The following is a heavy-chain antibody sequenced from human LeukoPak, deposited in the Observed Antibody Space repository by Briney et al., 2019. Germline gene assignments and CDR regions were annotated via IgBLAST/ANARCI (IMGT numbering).Heavy chain of an antibody. D-gene: IGHD3-10*01. CDR3: AKDLVYYGSGSYGDY. Sequence: GGSLRLSCAASGFTFSSYGMHWVRQAPGKGLEWVAVISYDGSNKYYADSVKGRFTISRDNSKNTLYLQMNSLRAEDTAVYYCAKDLVYYGSGSYGDYWGQGTLVTVSS. V-gene: IGHV3-30*18. CDR1: GFTFSSYG. CDR2: ISYDGSNK. J-gene: IGHJ4*02.